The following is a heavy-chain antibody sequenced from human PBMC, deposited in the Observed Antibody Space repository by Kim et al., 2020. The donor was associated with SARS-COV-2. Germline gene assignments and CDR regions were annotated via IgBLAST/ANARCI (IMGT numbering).Heavy chain of an antibody. V-gene: IGHV7-4-1*02. D-gene: IGHD2-2*01. J-gene: IGHJ3*02. CDR1: GYTFTSYA. CDR3: ASPAERKPFVAWGNDAFDI. CDR2: INTNTGNP. Sequence: ASVKVSCKASGYTFTSYAMNWVRQAPGQGLEWMGWINTNTGNPTYAQGFTGRFVFYLDTSVSTAYLQISSLKAEDTAVYYCASPAERKPFVAWGNDAFDIWGQGTMVTVSS.